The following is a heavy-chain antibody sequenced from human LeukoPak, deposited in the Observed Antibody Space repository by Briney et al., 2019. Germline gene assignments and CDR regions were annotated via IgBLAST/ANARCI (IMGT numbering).Heavy chain of an antibody. Sequence: GGSLRLSCAASGFTFSSYAMSWVRQAPGKGLEWVSAISGSGGSTYYADSVKGRFTISRDNSKNKLYLQMNSLRAEDTAVYYCAKCDSGSYYGTAFDIWGQGTMVTVSS. V-gene: IGHV3-23*01. CDR1: GFTFSSYA. J-gene: IGHJ3*02. CDR2: ISGSGGST. CDR3: AKCDSGSYYGTAFDI. D-gene: IGHD1-26*01.